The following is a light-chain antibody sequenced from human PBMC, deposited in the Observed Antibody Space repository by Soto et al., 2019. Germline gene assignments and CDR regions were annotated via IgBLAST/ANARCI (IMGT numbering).Light chain of an antibody. J-gene: IGKJ1*01. V-gene: IGKV3-15*01. CDR1: QSVSSSY. CDR3: QQYNNWPTWT. Sequence: EIVLTQSPGTLSLSPGERATLSCRAIQSVSSSYLAWYQQKPGQAPRLLIYGASTRATGIPARFSGSGSGTEFTLTISSLQSEDFAVYYCQQYNNWPTWTFGQGTKV. CDR2: GAS.